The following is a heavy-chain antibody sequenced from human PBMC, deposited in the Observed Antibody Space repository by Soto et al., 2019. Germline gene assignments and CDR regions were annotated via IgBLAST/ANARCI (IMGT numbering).Heavy chain of an antibody. CDR3: ARGWETVGSTTAFAY. CDR2: IIPMFGTP. J-gene: IGHJ4*02. CDR1: GGTFSNYG. Sequence: QVQLVQSGAEVKKPGSSVKVSCKASGGTFSNYGISWVRQAPGQGLEWMGGIIPMFGTPNYAQRFQGRVTITADKSTSAASMEVRNLKSDDTAVYYCARGWETVGSTTAFAYWSQGTLVTVSS. D-gene: IGHD1-26*01. V-gene: IGHV1-69*06.